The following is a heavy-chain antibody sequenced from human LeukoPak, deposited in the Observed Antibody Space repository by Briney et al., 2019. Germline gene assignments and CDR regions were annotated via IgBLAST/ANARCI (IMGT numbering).Heavy chain of an antibody. D-gene: IGHD6-13*01. Sequence: GGSLRLSCAASGFTFSSYAMSWVRQAPGKGLEWVSAISGSGGSTYYADSVKGRFTISRDNSKNTLYLQMNSLRAEDTAVYYCARVWEQQLVFDYWGQGTLVTVSS. J-gene: IGHJ4*02. CDR1: GFTFSSYA. CDR3: ARVWEQQLVFDY. V-gene: IGHV3-23*01. CDR2: ISGSGGST.